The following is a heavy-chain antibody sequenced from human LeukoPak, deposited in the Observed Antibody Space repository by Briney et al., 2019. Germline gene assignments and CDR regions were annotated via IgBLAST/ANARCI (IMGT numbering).Heavy chain of an antibody. CDR1: GGSISSSSYY. D-gene: IGHD3-10*01. J-gene: IGHJ5*02. V-gene: IGHV4-39*01. Sequence: SGTLSLTCTVSGGSISSSSYYWGWIRQPPGKGLEWIGSIYYSGSTYYNPSLKSRVTISVDTSKNQFSLKLSSVTAADTAVYYCARGSKTWHYYWFDPWGQGTLVTVSS. CDR2: IYYSGST. CDR3: ARGSKTWHYYWFDP.